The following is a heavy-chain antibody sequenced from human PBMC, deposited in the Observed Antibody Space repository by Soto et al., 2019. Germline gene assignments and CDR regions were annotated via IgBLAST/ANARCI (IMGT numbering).Heavy chain of an antibody. Sequence: EVHLVESGGGLMQPGGSLRLSCAASGFTVSTYNMIWVRQAPVKGLEWVSVTYCGGSTQYADSVKGRFTVSRDNSKNTLYLQMSSLRDEDTAVYYCARKLSGAVQGWAYGMDVWGRGTTVTVSS. CDR2: TYCGGST. J-gene: IGHJ6*02. V-gene: IGHV3-53*02. CDR3: ARKLSGAVQGWAYGMDV. CDR1: GFTVSTYN. D-gene: IGHD1-26*01.